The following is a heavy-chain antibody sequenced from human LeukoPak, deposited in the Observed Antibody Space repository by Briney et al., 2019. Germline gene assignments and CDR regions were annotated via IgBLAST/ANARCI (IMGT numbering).Heavy chain of an antibody. CDR3: ARDPDYGDPY. Sequence: GGSLRLSCSASGFSFSDSYMSWFRLSPEKGLEWIAYITSSGTTTEYADSVKGRFTISRVNAKNSLYLQMNSLRPEDTAVYCCARDPDYGDPYWGQGTLVTVSS. V-gene: IGHV3-11*01. J-gene: IGHJ4*02. CDR2: ITSSGTTT. D-gene: IGHD4/OR15-4a*01. CDR1: GFSFSDSY.